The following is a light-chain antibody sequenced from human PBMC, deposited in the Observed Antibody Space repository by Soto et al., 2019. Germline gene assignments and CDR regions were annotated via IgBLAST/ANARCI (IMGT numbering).Light chain of an antibody. CDR1: SSDVGDYNY. V-gene: IGLV2-14*01. J-gene: IGLJ1*01. Sequence: QSALTQPPSVSGSPGQSITISCTGTSSDVGDYNYVSWYQQHPGKAPKLMLYDVSNRPSGISNRFSGSKSGNTASLTISGLRAEDEADYYCSSYTSSSTLFGTGTKLTVL. CDR3: SSYTSSSTL. CDR2: DVS.